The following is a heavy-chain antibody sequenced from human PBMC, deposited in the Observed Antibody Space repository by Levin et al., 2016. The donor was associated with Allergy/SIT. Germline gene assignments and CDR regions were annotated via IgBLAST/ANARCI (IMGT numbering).Heavy chain of an antibody. J-gene: IGHJ6*02. CDR3: ARGQGGNHYYYYGMVR. V-gene: IGHV1-69*01. D-gene: IGHD1-14*01. CDR2: IIPIFGTA. Sequence: WVRQAPGQGLEWMGGIIPIFGTANYAQKFQGRVTITADESTSTAYMELSSLRSEDTAVYYCARGQGGNHYYYYGMVRLGPRDNGHRLL.